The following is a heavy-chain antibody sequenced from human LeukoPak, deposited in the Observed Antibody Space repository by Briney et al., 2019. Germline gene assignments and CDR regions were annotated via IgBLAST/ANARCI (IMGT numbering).Heavy chain of an antibody. CDR2: IRSDGSNK. Sequence: GGSLRLSCAASGFTFSSYGMHWVRQAPGKGLEWVAFIRSDGSNKYYADSVKGRFTISRDNSKNTLYLQMNSLRAEDTAVYYCAELGITMIGGVWGKGTTVTISS. CDR1: GFTFSSYG. V-gene: IGHV3-30*02. D-gene: IGHD3-10*02. CDR3: AELGITMIGGV. J-gene: IGHJ6*04.